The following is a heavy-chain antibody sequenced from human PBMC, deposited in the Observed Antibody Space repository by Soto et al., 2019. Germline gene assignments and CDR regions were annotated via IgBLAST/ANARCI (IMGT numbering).Heavy chain of an antibody. Sequence: PGGSLRLSCAASGFTVSSNYMSWVRQAPGKGLEWVSVIYSGGSTYYADSVKGRFTISRDNSKNTLYLQMNSLRAEDTAVYYCGRAFEAGGPIFHSAFDIRAKRPFVPGS. J-gene: IGHJ3*02. CDR2: IYSGGST. CDR3: GRAFEAGGPIFHSAFDI. V-gene: IGHV3-66*01. D-gene: IGHD3-16*01. CDR1: GFTVSSNY.